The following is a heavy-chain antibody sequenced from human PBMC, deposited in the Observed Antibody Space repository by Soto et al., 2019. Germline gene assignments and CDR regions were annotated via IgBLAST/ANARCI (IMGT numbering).Heavy chain of an antibody. Sequence: QVQLQQWGAGLLKPSETLSLTCAVYGGSFSGYYWTWIRQPPGTGLEWIGEINHSGSTNYNPSLQSRATIAVDTSKHQFSLKLTSVTAADTAVYYCARDKITGLFDYWGQGTLVTVSS. D-gene: IGHD2-8*02. J-gene: IGHJ4*02. CDR2: INHSGST. V-gene: IGHV4-34*01. CDR3: ARDKITGLFDY. CDR1: GGSFSGYY.